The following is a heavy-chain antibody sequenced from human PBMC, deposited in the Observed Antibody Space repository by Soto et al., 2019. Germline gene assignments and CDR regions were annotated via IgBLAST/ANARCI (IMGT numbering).Heavy chain of an antibody. D-gene: IGHD3-22*01. CDR1: RGPTSGFY. CDR2: IHFSGTT. CDR3: ARTAFYDSSGNDAFDF. V-gene: IGHV4-59*01. J-gene: IGHJ3*01. Sequence: SETLSLTCTVSRGPTSGFYWSWIRQSPGKGLEWIGHIHFSGTTTYNPSLKSRVTISADTSKNQFSLNLTSVTPADTAVYYCARTAFYDSSGNDAFDFWGQGTVVT.